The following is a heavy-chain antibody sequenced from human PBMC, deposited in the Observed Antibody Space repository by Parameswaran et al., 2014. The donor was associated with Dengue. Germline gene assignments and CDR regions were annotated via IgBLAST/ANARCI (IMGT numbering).Heavy chain of an antibody. V-gene: IGHV5-10-1*01. D-gene: IGHD1-26*01. J-gene: IGHJ6*02. Sequence: RWIRQPPGKGLEWMGRIDPSDSYTNYSPSFQGHVTISADKSISTAYLQWSSLKASDTAMYYCAMGDYYYYYGMDVWSQGTTVTV. CDR2: IDPSDSYT. CDR3: AMGDYYYYYGMDV.